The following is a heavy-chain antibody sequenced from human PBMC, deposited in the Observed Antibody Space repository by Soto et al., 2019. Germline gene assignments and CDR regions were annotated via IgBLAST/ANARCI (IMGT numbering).Heavy chain of an antibody. CDR1: GGSISSSSYY. D-gene: IGHD2-15*01. Sequence: QLQLQESGPGLVKPSETLSLTCTVSGGSISSSSYYWGWIRQPPGKGLEWIGSIYYRGNTYYNPSLKSRVTISVDTSKTQFSLKLSSVTAADTAVYYCAREGGGYCSGGSCQVDYWGQGTLVTVSS. J-gene: IGHJ4*02. V-gene: IGHV4-39*02. CDR3: AREGGGYCSGGSCQVDY. CDR2: IYYRGNT.